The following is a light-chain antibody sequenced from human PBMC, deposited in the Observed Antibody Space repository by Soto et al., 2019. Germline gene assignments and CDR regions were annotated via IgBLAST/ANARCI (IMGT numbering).Light chain of an antibody. V-gene: IGKV3-20*01. CDR2: GAS. J-gene: IGKJ3*01. CDR1: QSVSSSY. Sequence: EIVLTQSPGTLSLSPGEGATLSCRASQSVSSSYLAWYQQKPGQAPRLLIYGASSRATGIPDRFSGSGSGTDFTLTINRLEPEDFAVYYCQQYGSSPRITFGPGTKVDIK. CDR3: QQYGSSPRIT.